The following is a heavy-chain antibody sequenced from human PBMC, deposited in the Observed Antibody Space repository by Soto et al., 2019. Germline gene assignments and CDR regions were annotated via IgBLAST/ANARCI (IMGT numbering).Heavy chain of an antibody. D-gene: IGHD3-22*01. CDR2: IYHSGST. CDR3: ARVPFGYYDSGVYYEFNWFDP. J-gene: IGHJ5*02. Sequence: SETLSLTCAVSGESITSSNWWSWVRQSPGKGLQWIGEIYHSGSTNYNPSLKSRATMSVDKSKNHFSLSLSSVTAADTAVYYCARVPFGYYDSGVYYEFNWFDPWGQGTLVTVSS. CDR1: GESITSSNW. V-gene: IGHV4-4*02.